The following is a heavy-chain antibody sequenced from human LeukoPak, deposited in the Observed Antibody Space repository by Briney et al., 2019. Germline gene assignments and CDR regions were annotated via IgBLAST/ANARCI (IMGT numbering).Heavy chain of an antibody. J-gene: IGHJ4*02. D-gene: IGHD3-10*01. Sequence: GGSLRLSCAASGFTFSSYAMSWVRQAPGKGLEWVSAISGSGGSTYYADSVKGRFTISRDNSKNTLYLQMNSLRAEDTAVYYCAKKKGDYYGSGSYPTPYIDYWGQGTLVTVSS. V-gene: IGHV3-23*01. CDR1: GFTFSSYA. CDR3: AKKKGDYYGSGSYPTPYIDY. CDR2: ISGSGGST.